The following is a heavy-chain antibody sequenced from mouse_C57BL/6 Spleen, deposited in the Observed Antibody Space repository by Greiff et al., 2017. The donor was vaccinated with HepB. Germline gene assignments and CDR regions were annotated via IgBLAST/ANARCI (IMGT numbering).Heavy chain of an antibody. CDR3: ARRGISYDYDGAWFAY. V-gene: IGHV5-6*01. J-gene: IGHJ3*01. D-gene: IGHD2-4*01. CDR1: GFTFSSYG. Sequence: EVQVVESGGDLVKPGGSLKLSCAASGFTFSSYGMSWVRQTPDKRLEWVATISSGGSYTYYPDSVKGRFTISRDNAKNTLYLQMSSLKSEDTAMYYCARRGISYDYDGAWFAYWGQGTLVTVSA. CDR2: ISSGGSYT.